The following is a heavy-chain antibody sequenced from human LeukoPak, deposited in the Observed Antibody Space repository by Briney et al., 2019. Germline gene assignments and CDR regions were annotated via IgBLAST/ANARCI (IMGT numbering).Heavy chain of an antibody. Sequence: GASVKVSCKASGCTFTSYGISWVRQAPGQGLEWMGWISAYNGNTNYAQKLQGRVTMTTDTSTSTAYMELRSLRSDDTAVYYCARGIDDFWSGYYFIDYWGQGTLVTVSS. CDR3: ARGIDDFWSGYYFIDY. V-gene: IGHV1-18*01. CDR2: ISAYNGNT. J-gene: IGHJ4*02. CDR1: GCTFTSYG. D-gene: IGHD3-3*01.